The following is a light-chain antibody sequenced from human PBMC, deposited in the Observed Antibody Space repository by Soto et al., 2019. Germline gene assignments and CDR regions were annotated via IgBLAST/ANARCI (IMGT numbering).Light chain of an antibody. J-gene: IGKJ1*01. Sequence: IVLTQSQGTLSLSPGERATLSCRARQSVSSNYLAWYQQKPGQAPRLLIYGASSRATGIPDRFSGSGSGTDFTLTIRRLEPEDFAVYYCQQYGSSYPWTFGQGTKV. V-gene: IGKV3-20*01. CDR1: QSVSSNY. CDR2: GAS. CDR3: QQYGSSYPWT.